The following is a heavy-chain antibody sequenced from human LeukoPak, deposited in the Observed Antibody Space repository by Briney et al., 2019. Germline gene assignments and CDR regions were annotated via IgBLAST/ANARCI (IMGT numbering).Heavy chain of an antibody. CDR3: ARVTTVTTSFHFDY. D-gene: IGHD4-17*01. Sequence: PSQTLSLTCPVSGGSLSSGGYYWSWLRQPPGEGLEWIGYIYYSGSTYYHPSLKSRVTISLDTSKNQFSLKLSSVTAADTAVYYCARVTTVTTSFHFDYWGQGTLVTVSS. V-gene: IGHV4-30-4*01. CDR1: GGSLSSGGYY. CDR2: IYYSGST. J-gene: IGHJ4*02.